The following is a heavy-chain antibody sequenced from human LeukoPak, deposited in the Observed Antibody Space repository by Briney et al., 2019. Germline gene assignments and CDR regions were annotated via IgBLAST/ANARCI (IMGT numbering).Heavy chain of an antibody. J-gene: IGHJ4*02. Sequence: SETLSLTCTVSGGSISSSSYYWGWIRQPPGKGLEWIGSIYYSGSTYYNPSLKSRVTISVDTSKNQFSLKLSSVTAADTAVYYCVSVDTAMGRTGYWGQGTLVTVSS. V-gene: IGHV4-39*01. CDR2: IYYSGST. CDR1: GGSISSSSYY. D-gene: IGHD5-18*01. CDR3: VSVDTAMGRTGY.